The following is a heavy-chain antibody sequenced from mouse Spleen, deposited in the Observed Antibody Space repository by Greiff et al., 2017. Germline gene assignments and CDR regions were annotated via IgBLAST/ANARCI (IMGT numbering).Heavy chain of an antibody. V-gene: IGHV3-2*02. J-gene: IGHJ3*01. D-gene: IGHD4-1*01. CDR2: ISYSGST. Sequence: EVMLVESGPGLVKPSQSLSLTCTVTGYSITSDYAWNWIRQFPGNKLEWMGYISYSGSTSYNPSLKSRISITRDTSKNQFFLQLNSVTTEDTATYYCARWDQLRFAYWGQGTLVTVSA. CDR3: ARWDQLRFAY. CDR1: GYSITSDYA.